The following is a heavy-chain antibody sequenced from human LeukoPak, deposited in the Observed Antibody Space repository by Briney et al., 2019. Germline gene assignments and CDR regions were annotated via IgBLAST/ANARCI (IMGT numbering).Heavy chain of an antibody. V-gene: IGHV3-49*04. CDR1: GFTFGDYA. D-gene: IGHD2-2*01. CDR3: TRPPHPRCSSSGCYLDY. CDR2: IQAKAYGGAT. J-gene: IGHJ4*02. Sequence: PGGSLRLSCSTSGFTFGDYAMSWVRQAPGKGLEWVGFIQAKAYGGATKYAASVNGRFSISRDDSQSIANLQMNDLQTEDTAVYYCTRPPHPRCSSSGCYLDYWGQGPLATVSP.